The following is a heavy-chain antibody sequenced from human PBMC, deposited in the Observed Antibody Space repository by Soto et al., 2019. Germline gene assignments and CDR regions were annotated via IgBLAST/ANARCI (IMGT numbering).Heavy chain of an antibody. J-gene: IGHJ1*01. CDR3: ARDSGAAAVDGGEEYFQH. CDR1: GGSISSSNW. Sequence: PSETLSLTCAVSGGSISSSNWWSWVRQPPGKGLEWIGEIYHSGSTNYNPSLKSRVTISVDKSKNQFSLKLSSVTAADTAVYYCARDSGAAAVDGGEEYFQHWGQGTLVTVSS. V-gene: IGHV4-4*02. D-gene: IGHD6-13*01. CDR2: IYHSGST.